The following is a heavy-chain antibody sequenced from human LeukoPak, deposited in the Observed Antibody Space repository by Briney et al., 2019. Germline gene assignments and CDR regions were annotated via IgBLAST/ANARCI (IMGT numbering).Heavy chain of an antibody. CDR2: ISGSGGST. CDR1: GFTFSSYA. Sequence: GRSLRLSCAASGFTFSSYAMSWVRQAPGKGLEWVSAISGSGGSTYYADSVKGRFTISRDNSKNTLYLQMNSLRAEDTAVYYCAKDLNSSGWYEEGFDYWGQGTLVTVSS. D-gene: IGHD6-19*01. CDR3: AKDLNSSGWYEEGFDY. J-gene: IGHJ4*02. V-gene: IGHV3-23*01.